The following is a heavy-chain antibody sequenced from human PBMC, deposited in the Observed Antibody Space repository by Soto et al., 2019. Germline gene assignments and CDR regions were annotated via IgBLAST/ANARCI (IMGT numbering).Heavy chain of an antibody. Sequence: EVQLVESGGGLVKPGGSLRLSCAASGFTFSSYSMNWVRQAPGKGLEWVSSISSSSSYIYYADSVKRRFTISRDNAKNSLYLQMNSLRAEDTAVYYCARTYSSGHGMDVWGQGTTVTVSS. CDR3: ARTYSSGHGMDV. CDR2: ISSSSSYI. D-gene: IGHD6-19*01. CDR1: GFTFSSYS. J-gene: IGHJ6*02. V-gene: IGHV3-21*01.